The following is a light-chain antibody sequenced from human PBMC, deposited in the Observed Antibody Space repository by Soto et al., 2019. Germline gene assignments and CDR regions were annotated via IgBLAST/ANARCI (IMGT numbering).Light chain of an antibody. Sequence: QSALTQPASVSGSPGQSITISCTGTGSDVGGYNYVSWYQQHPGKAPKLMIYEVSNRPSGVSNRFSGSKSGNTASLTISGLQDEDEADYYCSSYTTPSTYVFGTGTKVTVL. CDR2: EVS. V-gene: IGLV2-14*01. CDR1: GSDVGGYNY. CDR3: SSYTTPSTYV. J-gene: IGLJ1*01.